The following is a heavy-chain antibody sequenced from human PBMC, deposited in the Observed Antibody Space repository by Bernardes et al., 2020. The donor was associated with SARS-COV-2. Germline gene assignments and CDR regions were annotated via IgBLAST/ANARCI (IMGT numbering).Heavy chain of an antibody. D-gene: IGHD3-22*01. CDR3: AREVPKYRDSSGYAHYYYAMDV. Sequence: VGSLLLSCAASGFTFSDPYLDWVRQAPGTGLAWVGRIRNKGSNYSTKYAASVEGRFIISRDDSRKSLYLQMNSLKTEDTAVYYCAREVPKYRDSSGYAHYYYAMDVWGQGTTVTVSS. V-gene: IGHV3-72*01. CDR1: GFTFSDPY. CDR2: IRNKGSNYST. J-gene: IGHJ6*02.